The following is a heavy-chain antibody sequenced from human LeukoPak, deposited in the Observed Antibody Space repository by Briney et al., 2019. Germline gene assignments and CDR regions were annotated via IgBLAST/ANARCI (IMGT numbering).Heavy chain of an antibody. CDR2: IQRGGSES. CDR1: GFTFTDYW. J-gene: IGHJ4*02. V-gene: IGHV3-7*01. Sequence: GGSLRLSCAASGFTFTDYWMTWARQAPGKGLEWVANIQRGGSESYYVDSVKGRFTISRENAKNSLYLQMDSLRVEDTAVYYCARVGTWELQGVFDYWGQGNPVTVSS. CDR3: ARVGTWELQGVFDY. D-gene: IGHD1-26*01.